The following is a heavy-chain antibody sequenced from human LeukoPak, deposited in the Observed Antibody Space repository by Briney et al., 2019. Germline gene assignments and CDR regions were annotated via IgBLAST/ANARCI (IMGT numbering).Heavy chain of an antibody. V-gene: IGHV3-30*04. Sequence: PGGSLRLSCAASGFTFSSYAMHWVRQAPGKGLEWVAVISYDGSNKYYADSVKGRFTISRDNSKNTLYLQMNSLRAEDTAVYYCARAPGGSESGYYYYYGMDVWGQGTLVTVSS. CDR3: ARAPGGSESGYYYYYGMDV. CDR1: GFTFSSYA. J-gene: IGHJ6*02. D-gene: IGHD3-3*01. CDR2: ISYDGSNK.